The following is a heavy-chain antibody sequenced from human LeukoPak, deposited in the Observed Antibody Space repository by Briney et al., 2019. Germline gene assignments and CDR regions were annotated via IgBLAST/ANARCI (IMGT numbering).Heavy chain of an antibody. Sequence: GGSLKLPWPAFGFTFGSYALSWFGRVPGKGLGGFSVFSGSGGSTYYADSVKGRFTISRDNSKNTLYLQMNSLRAEDTAVYYCAKGCGGDCYDAFDIWGQGTMVTVSS. CDR1: GFTFGSYA. V-gene: IGHV3-23*01. J-gene: IGHJ3*02. CDR3: AKGCGGDCYDAFDI. D-gene: IGHD2-21*01. CDR2: FSGSGGST.